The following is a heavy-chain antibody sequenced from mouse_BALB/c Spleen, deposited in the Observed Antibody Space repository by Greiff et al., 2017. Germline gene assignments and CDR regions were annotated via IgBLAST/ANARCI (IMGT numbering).Heavy chain of an antibody. CDR1: GYSFTGYN. CDR2: IDPYYGGT. Sequence: VQLQQSGPELEKPGASVKISCKASGYSFTGYNMNWVKQRNGKRLEWIGNIDPYYGGTSYNQKFKGKATLTVDKSSSTAYMQLKSLTSEDSAVYYCARENPNGDYFDDWGQGTTLTVAA. CDR3: ARENPNGDYFDD. J-gene: IGHJ2*01. V-gene: IGHV1-39*01. D-gene: IGHD4-1*01.